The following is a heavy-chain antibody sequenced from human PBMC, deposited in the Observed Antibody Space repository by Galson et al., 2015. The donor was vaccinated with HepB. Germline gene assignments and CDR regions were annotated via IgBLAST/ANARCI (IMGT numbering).Heavy chain of an antibody. Sequence: SVKVSCKASGGTFNNFAINWVRQAPGQGLEWIGGFIPIFSSANYAQKFQHRVTISADESTTTAYLEVNNLRSEDTAMYYCAVVHDDNSGGYDFWGQGTLVTVSS. CDR1: GGTFNNFA. J-gene: IGHJ4*02. CDR2: FIPIFSSA. CDR3: AVVHDDNSGGYDF. D-gene: IGHD6-25*01. V-gene: IGHV1-69*13.